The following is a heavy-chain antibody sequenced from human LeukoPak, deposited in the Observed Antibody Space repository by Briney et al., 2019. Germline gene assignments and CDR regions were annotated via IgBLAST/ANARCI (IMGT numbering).Heavy chain of an antibody. CDR3: ARGPVAATGPWDY. D-gene: IGHD6-19*01. CDR1: GLTVSRNY. Sequence: GGSLRLSCAASGLTVSRNYMSWVRQAPGRGLEWVSVIYSGGNTYYADSVKGRFTISRDNSKNTLYLQMNSLRAEDTAVFYCARGPVAATGPWDYWGQGTLLTVSS. V-gene: IGHV3-66*01. CDR2: IYSGGNT. J-gene: IGHJ4*02.